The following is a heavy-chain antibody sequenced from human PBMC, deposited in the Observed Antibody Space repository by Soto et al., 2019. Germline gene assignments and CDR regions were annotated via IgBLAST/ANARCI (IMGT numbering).Heavy chain of an antibody. Sequence: QVQLQESGPGLVKPSQTLSLTCTVSGGSISSGGYYWSWIRQHPGKGLEWIGYIYYSGSTYYNPSLKSRVTISVDTSKNQFSLKLSSVTAADTAVYYCAREGWVGSSGWYNVDYWGQGTLVTVSS. CDR3: AREGWVGSSGWYNVDY. V-gene: IGHV4-31*03. CDR2: IYYSGST. J-gene: IGHJ4*02. D-gene: IGHD6-19*01. CDR1: GGSISSGGYY.